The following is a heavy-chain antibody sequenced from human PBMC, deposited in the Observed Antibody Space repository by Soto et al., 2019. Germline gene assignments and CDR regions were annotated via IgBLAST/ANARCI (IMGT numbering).Heavy chain of an antibody. Sequence: SETLSLTCTVSGGSISSYYWSWIRQPPGKGLEWIGYIYYSGSTNYNPSLKSRVTISVDTSKNQFSLKLSSVTAADTAVYYCARASVSNWFYPWGQGTLVTVSS. J-gene: IGHJ5*02. CDR2: IYYSGST. V-gene: IGHV4-59*08. D-gene: IGHD2-8*01. CDR1: GGSISSYY. CDR3: ARASVSNWFYP.